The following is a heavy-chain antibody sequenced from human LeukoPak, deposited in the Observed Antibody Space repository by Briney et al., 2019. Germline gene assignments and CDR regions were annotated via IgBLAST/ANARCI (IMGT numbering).Heavy chain of an antibody. CDR1: GYTFTDYY. J-gene: IGHJ4*02. V-gene: IGHV1-2*02. CDR3: ARDGSADYLSAPSNTPMVPLDY. D-gene: IGHD5-18*01. CDR2: VFPKNGDT. Sequence: VASVKVSCKASGYTFTDYYIHWVRQAPGQGLEWMGWVFPKNGDTKYAQSFQGRVSMTSDTSISTAYMELTRLTSDDTAVYFCARDGSADYLSAPSNTPMVPLDYWGQGTLVTVSS.